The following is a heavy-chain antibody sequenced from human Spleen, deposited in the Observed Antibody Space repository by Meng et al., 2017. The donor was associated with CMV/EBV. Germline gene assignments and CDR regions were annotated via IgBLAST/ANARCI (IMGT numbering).Heavy chain of an antibody. V-gene: IGHV4-34*01. CDR3: ARGPYSTFYYYGLDV. CDR1: GGSFSGYY. CDR2: INHSGSI. Sequence: SETLSLTCAVYGGSFSGYYWSWIRQPPGKGLEWIGEINHSGSINYNPSLKSRVSISVDTSKSQFSLKLSSVTAADTAVYYCARGPYSTFYYYGLDVWGQGTMVTVSS. J-gene: IGHJ6*02. D-gene: IGHD6-13*01.